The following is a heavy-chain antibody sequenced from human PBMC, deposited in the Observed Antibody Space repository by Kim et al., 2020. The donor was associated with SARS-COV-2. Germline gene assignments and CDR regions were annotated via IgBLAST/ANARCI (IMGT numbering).Heavy chain of an antibody. D-gene: IGHD3-22*01. V-gene: IGHV1-3*01. CDR2: INAGNGNT. CDR1: GYTFTSYA. CDR3: ARDSVTMIVVVSNDAFDI. J-gene: IGHJ3*02. Sequence: ASVKVSCKASGYTFTSYAMHWVRQAPGQRLEWMGWINAGNGNTKYSQKFQGRVTITRDTSASTAYMELSSLRSEDTAVYYCARDSVTMIVVVSNDAFDIWGQGTMVTVSS.